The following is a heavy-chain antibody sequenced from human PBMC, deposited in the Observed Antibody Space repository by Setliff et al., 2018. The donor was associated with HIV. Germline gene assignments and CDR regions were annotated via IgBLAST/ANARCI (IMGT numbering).Heavy chain of an antibody. J-gene: IGHJ6*03. CDR1: GFTFSSYS. V-gene: IGHV3-21*01. Sequence: PGGSLRLSCAASGFTFSSYSMNWVRQAPGKGLEWVSSISSSSSYIYYADSVKCRFTISRDNAKNSLYLQMNSLRAEDTALYYCARDSSRGYLDWLSLKYYYSNYIDVWGRGTTVTVSS. CDR3: ARDSSRGYLDWLSLKYYYSNYIDV. D-gene: IGHD3-9*01. CDR2: ISSSSSYI.